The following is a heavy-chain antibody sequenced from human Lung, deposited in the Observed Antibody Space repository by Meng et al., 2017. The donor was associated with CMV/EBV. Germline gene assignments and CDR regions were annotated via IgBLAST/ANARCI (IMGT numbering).Heavy chain of an antibody. CDR2: IYRSGST. Sequence: SGVSRSTDNWWSWVRQPPGKGLEWIGEIYRSGSTNYSPSLKSRVTISIDRSKNQFSLRLTSVTAADTAVYYCAKEWLDATTGQFDYWGQGTLVTVSS. CDR1: GVSRSTDNW. CDR3: AKEWLDATTGQFDY. J-gene: IGHJ4*02. D-gene: IGHD1-26*01. V-gene: IGHV4-4*02.